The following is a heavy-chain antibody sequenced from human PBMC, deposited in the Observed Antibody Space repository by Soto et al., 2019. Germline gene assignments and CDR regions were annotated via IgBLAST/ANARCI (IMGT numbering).Heavy chain of an antibody. CDR1: GYTFTSYG. Sequence: ASVKVSCKASGYTFTSYGISWVRRAPGQGLEWMGWISAYNGNTNYAQKLQGRVTMTTDTSTSTAYMELRSLRSDDTAVYYCARDRGITIFGVVIMASHDAFDIWGQGTMVTVSS. CDR2: ISAYNGNT. CDR3: ARDRGITIFGVVIMASHDAFDI. V-gene: IGHV1-18*04. D-gene: IGHD3-3*01. J-gene: IGHJ3*02.